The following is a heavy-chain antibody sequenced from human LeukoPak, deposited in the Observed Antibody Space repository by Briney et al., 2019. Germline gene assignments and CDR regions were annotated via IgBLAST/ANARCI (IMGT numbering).Heavy chain of an antibody. Sequence: GASVKVSCKASGYSFTSYGLSWVRQAPGQGLEWMGWISAYNGNTNYAQKLQGRVTMTTDTSTSTAYMEVRSLRSDDTAVYYCARGGDYYDSSGYHYAATHWGQGTLVTVSS. CDR1: GYSFTSYG. V-gene: IGHV1-18*01. J-gene: IGHJ4*02. CDR2: ISAYNGNT. D-gene: IGHD3-22*01. CDR3: ARGGDYYDSSGYHYAATH.